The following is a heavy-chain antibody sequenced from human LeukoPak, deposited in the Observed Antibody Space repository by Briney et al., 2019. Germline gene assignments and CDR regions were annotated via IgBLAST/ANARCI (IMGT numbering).Heavy chain of an antibody. CDR1: GFTFSRFS. CDR3: ARSSAAEGPTHNWFGP. Sequence: GGSLRLSCAASGFTFSRFSMHWVRQAPGRGLEWVAVIWYDGSNEDYVDSVKGRFTISRDNSKEMLYLQMTRLRAEDTAVYYCARSSAAEGPTHNWFGPWGQGTLVTVPS. J-gene: IGHJ5*02. D-gene: IGHD6-13*01. V-gene: IGHV3-33*01. CDR2: IWYDGSNE.